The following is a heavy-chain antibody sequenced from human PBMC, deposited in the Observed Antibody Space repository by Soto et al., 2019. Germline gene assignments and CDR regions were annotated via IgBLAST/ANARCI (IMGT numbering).Heavy chain of an antibody. D-gene: IGHD1-7*01. V-gene: IGHV4-59*08. Sequence: PSETLSLTCTVSGGSINSYYWSWIRQSPGKGLEWIGQIYYTGSTNYNPSLKSRVTISVDRSKNQFSLRLSSVTAADTAVYYAMAKTTLYNWFDPCGQGTLVTVSS. J-gene: IGHJ5*02. CDR2: IYYTGST. CDR3: MAKTTLYNWFDP. CDR1: GGSINSYY.